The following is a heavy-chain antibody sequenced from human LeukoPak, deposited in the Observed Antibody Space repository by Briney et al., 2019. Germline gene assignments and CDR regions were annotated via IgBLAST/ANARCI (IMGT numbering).Heavy chain of an antibody. CDR2: ISSSSSYI. CDR3: ARNSGARYFDSFDY. Sequence: GGSLRLSCAASGFTFSSYSMNWVRQAPGKGLEWVSSISSSSSYIYYADSVKGRFTISRDNAKNSLYLQMNSLRAEDTAVYYCARNSGARYFDSFDYWGQGTLVTVSP. D-gene: IGHD3-9*01. V-gene: IGHV3-21*01. CDR1: GFTFSSYS. J-gene: IGHJ4*02.